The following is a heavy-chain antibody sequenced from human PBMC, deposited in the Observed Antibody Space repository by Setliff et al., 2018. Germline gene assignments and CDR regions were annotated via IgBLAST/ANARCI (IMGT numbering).Heavy chain of an antibody. CDR3: TTWPENGGYYYYYYMDV. CDR1: GFTFSNYG. J-gene: IGHJ6*03. V-gene: IGHV3-15*01. D-gene: IGHD3-16*01. Sequence: LRLSCAASGFTFSNYGMTWVRQAPGKGLEWVGRIKSKADGGTTDYVAPVKGRFTISRDDSKNTLFLQMNNLKIEGTAVYYCTTWPENGGYYYYYYMDVWGKGTTVTVSS. CDR2: IKSKADGGTT.